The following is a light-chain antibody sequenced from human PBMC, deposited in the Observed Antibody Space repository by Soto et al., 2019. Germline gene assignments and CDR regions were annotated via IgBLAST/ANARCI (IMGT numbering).Light chain of an antibody. CDR3: QQRSNWPPIT. CDR1: QSVSSSY. V-gene: IGKV3D-20*02. Sequence: EIVLTQSPGTLSLSPGERATLSCRASQSVSSSYLAWYQQKPGQAPRLLIYYISTRATGIPARFSGSGSGTEFTLTISSLEPEDAALYYCQQRSNWPPITFGQGTRLEIK. J-gene: IGKJ5*01. CDR2: YIS.